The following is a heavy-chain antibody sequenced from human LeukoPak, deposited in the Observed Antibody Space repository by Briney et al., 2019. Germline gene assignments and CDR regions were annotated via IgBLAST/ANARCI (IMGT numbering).Heavy chain of an antibody. CDR1: GGSISSYY. J-gene: IGHJ4*02. CDR3: AGHHPRNTVDF. Sequence: SSETPSLTCTVSGGSISSYYWSWIRQPPGKGLEWIAYISDIGSINYNPSLKSRVTISLDTSKNQFSLKLSSVTAADTAVYYCAGHHPRNTVDFWGQGTLVTVSS. CDR2: ISDIGSI. D-gene: IGHD2-8*02. V-gene: IGHV4-59*08.